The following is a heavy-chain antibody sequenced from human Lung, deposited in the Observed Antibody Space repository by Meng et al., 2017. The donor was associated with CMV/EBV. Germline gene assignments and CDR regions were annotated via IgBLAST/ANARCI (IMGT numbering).Heavy chain of an antibody. CDR3: ARESQIGFDY. V-gene: IGHV3-30-3*01. CDR1: GFTFSSYA. D-gene: IGHD2/OR15-2a*01. Sequence: GESLKISCAASGFTFSSYAMHWVRQAPGKGLEWVAVISYDGSNKYYADSVKGRFTISRDNSKNTLYLQMNSLRAEDTAVYYCARESQIGFDYWGQGTPVTVSS. J-gene: IGHJ4*02. CDR2: ISYDGSNK.